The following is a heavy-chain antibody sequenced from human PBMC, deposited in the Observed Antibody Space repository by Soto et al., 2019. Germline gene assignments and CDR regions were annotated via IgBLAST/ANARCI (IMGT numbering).Heavy chain of an antibody. J-gene: IGHJ6*02. CDR2: ISSSSSYI. CDR3: ARESTDMAVAGIPDNYYYYGMDV. Sequence: GGSLRLSCAASGFTFSSYSMNWVRQAPGKGLEWVSSISSSSSYIYYADSVKGRFTISRDNAKNSLYLQMNSLRAEDTAVYYCARESTDMAVAGIPDNYYYYGMDVWGQGTTVTVSS. D-gene: IGHD6-19*01. CDR1: GFTFSSYS. V-gene: IGHV3-21*01.